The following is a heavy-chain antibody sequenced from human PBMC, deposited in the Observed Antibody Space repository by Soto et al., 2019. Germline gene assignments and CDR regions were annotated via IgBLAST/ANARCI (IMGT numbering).Heavy chain of an antibody. CDR2: ISSSTTYT. J-gene: IGHJ6*02. V-gene: IGHV3-11*06. Sequence: QVRLVESGGGLVKPGGSLRLSCAASGFPFSDYYMTWLRQAPGKGLEWVSYISSSTTYTGYSDSVKGRFTISRDNAKNSVYLQMNSLRAEDTAVYYCAREKSSFYSSGIDVWTQGTTVTVSS. CDR3: AREKSSFYSSGIDV. D-gene: IGHD3-10*01. CDR1: GFPFSDYY.